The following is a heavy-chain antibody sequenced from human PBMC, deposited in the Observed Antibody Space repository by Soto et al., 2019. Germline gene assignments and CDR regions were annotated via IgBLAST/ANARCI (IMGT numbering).Heavy chain of an antibody. CDR2: ISWDAGST. Sequence: GGSLRLSCAASGFTFDDYTMHWVRQAPGKGLEWVSLISWDAGSTYYADSVKGRFTISRDNSKNSLYLQMNSLRTEDTALYYCEILRFWEKENRQYTKGMDVGGKGTTATVSS. CDR1: GFTFDDYT. J-gene: IGHJ6*04. CDR3: EILRFWEKENRQYTKGMDV. D-gene: IGHD3-3*01. V-gene: IGHV3-43*01.